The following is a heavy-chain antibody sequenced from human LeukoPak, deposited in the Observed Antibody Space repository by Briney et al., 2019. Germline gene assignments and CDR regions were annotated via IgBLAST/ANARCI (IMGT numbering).Heavy chain of an antibody. CDR2: INPHSGGT. J-gene: IGHJ4*02. CDR3: ARDWPARGYSYDYYFDY. CDR1: GYTFTCYY. D-gene: IGHD5-18*01. V-gene: IGHV1-2*02. Sequence: ASVKVSCKASGYTFTCYYIHWVRPAPGQGLEWMGWINPHSGGTNYSQKFQGRVTMTRDTSISTVYMELSRLRSDDTAVCYCARDWPARGYSYDYYFDYWGQGTLVTVSP.